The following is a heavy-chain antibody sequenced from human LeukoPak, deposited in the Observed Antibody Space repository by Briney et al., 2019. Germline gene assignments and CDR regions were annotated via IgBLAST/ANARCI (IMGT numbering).Heavy chain of an antibody. Sequence: NPSETLSLTCAVYGGSFSGYYWSWIRQPPGKGLEWIGEINHSGSTNYNPSLKSRVTISVDTSKNQFSLKLSSVTAADTAVYYCARLTTVVTEFDYWGQGTLVTVSS. J-gene: IGHJ4*02. CDR1: GGSFSGYY. CDR2: INHSGST. V-gene: IGHV4-34*01. CDR3: ARLTTVVTEFDY. D-gene: IGHD4-23*01.